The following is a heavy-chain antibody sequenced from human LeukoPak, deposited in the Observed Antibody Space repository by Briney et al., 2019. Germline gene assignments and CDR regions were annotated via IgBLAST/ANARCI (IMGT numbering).Heavy chain of an antibody. J-gene: IGHJ4*02. V-gene: IGHV4-61*09. Sequence: SETLSLTCTVSGGSISSGSYDWYWIQQPAGKGLEWIGHIYTSGSSNYSPSLKSRVTISVDTSKNQFSLKLTSVTAADTAVYYCTKGRGIWGQGTLVTVSS. CDR3: TKGRGI. D-gene: IGHD3-10*01. CDR2: IYTSGSS. CDR1: GGSISSGSYD.